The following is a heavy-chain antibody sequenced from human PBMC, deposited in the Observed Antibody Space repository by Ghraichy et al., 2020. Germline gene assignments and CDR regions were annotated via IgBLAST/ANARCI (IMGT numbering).Heavy chain of an antibody. J-gene: IGHJ6*03. CDR1: GDSVSSNSAA. CDR3: AREGTLGPYYYYYMDV. CDR2: TYYRSKWYN. Sequence: SQTLSLTCAISGDSVSSNSAAWNWIRQSPSRGLEWLGRTYYRSKWYNDYAVSVKSRITINPDTSKNQFSLQLNSVTLEDTAVYYCAREGTLGPYYYYYMDVWGKGTTVTVSS. V-gene: IGHV6-1*01.